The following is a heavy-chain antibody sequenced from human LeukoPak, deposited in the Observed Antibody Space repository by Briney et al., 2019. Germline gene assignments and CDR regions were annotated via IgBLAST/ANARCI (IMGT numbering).Heavy chain of an antibody. CDR2: ISGSGGST. CDR3: AREGNYYDSSGSFDY. CDR1: GFTFSSYA. V-gene: IGHV3-23*01. D-gene: IGHD3-22*01. Sequence: GGSLRLSCAASGFTFSSYAMSWVRQAPGKGLEWVSAISGSGGSTYYADSVKGRFTISRDNSKNTLYLQMNSLRAEDTAVYYCAREGNYYDSSGSFDYWGQGTLVTVSS. J-gene: IGHJ4*02.